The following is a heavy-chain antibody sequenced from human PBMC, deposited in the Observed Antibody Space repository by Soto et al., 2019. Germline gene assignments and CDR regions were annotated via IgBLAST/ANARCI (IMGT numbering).Heavy chain of an antibody. Sequence: VQLVESGGGLVQPGGSLGLSCAASGFTFSNYNMNWVRQAPGKGLEWLSYISICSTKYYADSVKGRFTISRDNAKNSLYLQMNSLRDEDTAVYYCARVGFGSTGWGGDFDYWGQGTLVTVSS. J-gene: IGHJ4*02. CDR3: ARVGFGSTGWGGDFDY. V-gene: IGHV3-48*02. CDR1: GFTFSNYN. D-gene: IGHD6-19*01. CDR2: ISICSTK.